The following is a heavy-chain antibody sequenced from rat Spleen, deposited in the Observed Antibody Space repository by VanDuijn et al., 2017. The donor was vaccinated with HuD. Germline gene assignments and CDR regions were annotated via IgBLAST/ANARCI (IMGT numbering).Heavy chain of an antibody. CDR2: VSYDGSST. J-gene: IGHJ2*01. D-gene: IGHD1-3*01. V-gene: IGHV5-29*01. CDR1: GFIFSDFY. CDR3: ARHPVTTVATWVMDA. Sequence: EVQLVESDGGLVQPGGSLELSCAASGFIFSDFYMAWVRQAPTKGLEWVATVSYDGSSTYYRDSVKGRFTISRDNAKSTLYLQMDSLRSEDTATYYCARHPVTTVATWVMDAWGQGVMVTVSS.